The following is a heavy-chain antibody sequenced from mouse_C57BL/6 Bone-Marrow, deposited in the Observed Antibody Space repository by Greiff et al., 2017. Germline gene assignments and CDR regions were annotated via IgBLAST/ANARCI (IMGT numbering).Heavy chain of an antibody. CDR3: ARTPGLRLDY. V-gene: IGHV1-69*01. Sequence: QVQLQQPGAELVMPGASVKLSCQASGYTFTSYWMHWVKQRPGQGLEWIGEIDPSDSYTNYNQKFKGKSTLTVDKSSSTAYMQLSSLTSEDSAVYYCARTPGLRLDYWGQGTTLTVSS. D-gene: IGHD2-4*01. CDR1: GYTFTSYW. J-gene: IGHJ2*01. CDR2: IDPSDSYT.